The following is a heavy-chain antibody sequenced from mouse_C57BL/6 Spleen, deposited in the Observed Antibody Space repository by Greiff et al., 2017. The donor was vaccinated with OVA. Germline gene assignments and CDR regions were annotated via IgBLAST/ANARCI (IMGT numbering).Heavy chain of an antibody. J-gene: IGHJ2*01. CDR3: ARRGTVVAYYFDY. CDR1: GYTFTSYW. Sequence: QVQLQQPGAELVRPGTSVKLSCKASGYTFTSYWMHWVKQRPGQGLEWIGVIDPSDSYTNYTQKFKGKATLTVDTSSSTAYMQLSSLTSEDSAVYYCARRGTVVAYYFDYWGQGTTLTVSS. CDR2: IDPSDSYT. V-gene: IGHV1-59*01. D-gene: IGHD1-1*01.